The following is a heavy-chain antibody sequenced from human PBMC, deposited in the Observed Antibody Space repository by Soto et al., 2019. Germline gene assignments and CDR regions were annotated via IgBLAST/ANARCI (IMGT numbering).Heavy chain of an antibody. J-gene: IGHJ4*02. Sequence: EVQLVESGGGLVQPGRALRLSCTASGFTFNDYAMHWVRQAPGKGLEWVAGISWNSVDIGYADSVKGRFSISRDNAKNSLYLQMNDLRPEDTALYYCSRGGSSRLPSNYWGQGTLVIVSS. CDR2: ISWNSVDI. V-gene: IGHV3-9*01. CDR3: SRGGSSRLPSNY. CDR1: GFTFNDYA. D-gene: IGHD2-2*01.